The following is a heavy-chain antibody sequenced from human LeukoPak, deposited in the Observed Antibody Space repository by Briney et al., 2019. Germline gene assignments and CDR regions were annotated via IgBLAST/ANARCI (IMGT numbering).Heavy chain of an antibody. D-gene: IGHD3-10*01. V-gene: IGHV4-4*02. CDR3: ARSGSIWFGEFPLNY. CDR1: GGSISSSNW. CDR2: IYHSGST. J-gene: IGHJ4*02. Sequence: PSETLSLTCAVSGGSISSSNWWSWVCQPPGKGLEWIGEIYHSGSTNYNPSLKSRVTISVDKSKNQFSLKLSSVTAADTAVYYCARSGSIWFGEFPLNYWGQGTLVTVSS.